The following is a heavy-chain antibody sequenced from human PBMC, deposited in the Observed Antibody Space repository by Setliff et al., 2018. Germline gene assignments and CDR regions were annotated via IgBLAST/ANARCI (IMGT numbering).Heavy chain of an antibody. Sequence: SETLSLTCSVYGESFSNNYWSWLRQPPGKGLEWIGESNHSGGTSYNASLKSRLSMSVDTSRNQFSLKLSSVTAADTAVYYCARGSYYYDSSGYRGRYGMDVWGQGTTVTVSS. V-gene: IGHV4-34*01. CDR2: SNHSGGT. D-gene: IGHD3-22*01. J-gene: IGHJ6*02. CDR3: ARGSYYYDSSGYRGRYGMDV. CDR1: GESFSNNY.